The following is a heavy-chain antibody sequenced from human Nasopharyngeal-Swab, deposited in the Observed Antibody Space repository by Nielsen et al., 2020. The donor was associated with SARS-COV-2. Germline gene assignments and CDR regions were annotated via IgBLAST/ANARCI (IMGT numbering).Heavy chain of an antibody. CDR3: ARDHFPWDFWSGYYYYYYMDV. J-gene: IGHJ6*03. CDR2: ISYDGSDK. Sequence: SLKISCATSGFTFSSYAMHWVRQAPGKGLEWVAVISYDGSDKFYADSVKGRFSISRDTSKSTLYLQMNSLRAEDTAVYYCARDHFPWDFWSGYYYYYYMDVWGKGTTVTVSS. CDR1: GFTFSSYA. D-gene: IGHD3-3*01. V-gene: IGHV3-30*03.